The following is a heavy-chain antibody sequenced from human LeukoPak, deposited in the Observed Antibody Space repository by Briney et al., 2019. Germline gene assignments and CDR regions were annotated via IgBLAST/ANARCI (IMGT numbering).Heavy chain of an antibody. CDR1: GFTFSSYS. V-gene: IGHV3-48*04. J-gene: IGHJ3*02. CDR3: ARDCGSSGWCDAFDI. Sequence: PGGSLRLSCAASGFTFSSYSMNWVRQAPGKGLEWVSYISSSSSTIYYADSVKGRFTISRDNAKNSLYLQMNSLRAEDTAVYYCARDCGSSGWCDAFDIWGQGTTVTVSS. CDR2: ISSSSSTI. D-gene: IGHD6-19*01.